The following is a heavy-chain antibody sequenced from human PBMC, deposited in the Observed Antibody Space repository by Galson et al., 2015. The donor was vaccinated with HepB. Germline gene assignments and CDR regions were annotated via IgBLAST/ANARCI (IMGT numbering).Heavy chain of an antibody. J-gene: IGHJ4*02. CDR2: IYSGGST. CDR1: GFTVSSNY. D-gene: IGHD1-26*01. CDR3: ARAWGGGSYLFDY. Sequence: LRLSCAASGFTVSSNYMSWVRQAPGKGLEWVSVIYSGGSTYYADSVKGRFTISRDNSKNTLYLQMNSLRAEDTAVYYCARAWGGGSYLFDYWGQGTLVTVSS. V-gene: IGHV3-53*01.